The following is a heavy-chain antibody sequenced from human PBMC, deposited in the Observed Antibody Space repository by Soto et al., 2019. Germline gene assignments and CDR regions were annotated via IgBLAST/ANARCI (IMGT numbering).Heavy chain of an antibody. Sequence: ASVKVSCKASGYTFTSYAMHWVRQAPGQRLEWMGWINAGNGNTKYSQKFQGRVTITRDTSASTAYMELSSLRSEDTAVYYCARGTQQLVLGYYYYHYMDVGGKGTTVTVSS. D-gene: IGHD6-13*01. CDR3: ARGTQQLVLGYYYYHYMDV. CDR2: INAGNGNT. V-gene: IGHV1-3*01. J-gene: IGHJ6*03. CDR1: GYTFTSYA.